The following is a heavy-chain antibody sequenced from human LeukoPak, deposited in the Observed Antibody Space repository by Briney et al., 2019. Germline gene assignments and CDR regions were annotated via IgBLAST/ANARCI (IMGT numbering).Heavy chain of an antibody. CDR2: IYYSGST. CDR3: ARDVTGTTGYYYYMDV. CDR1: GGSISSYY. Sequence: SETLSLTCTVSGGSISSYYWSWIRRPPGKGLEWIGYIYYSGSTNYNPSLKSRVTISVDTSKNQFSLKLSSVTAADTAVYYCARDVTGTTGYYYYMDVWGKGTTVTVSS. D-gene: IGHD1-7*01. J-gene: IGHJ6*03. V-gene: IGHV4-59*01.